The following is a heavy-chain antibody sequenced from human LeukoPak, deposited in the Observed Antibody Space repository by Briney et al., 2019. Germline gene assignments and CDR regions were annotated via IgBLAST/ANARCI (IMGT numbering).Heavy chain of an antibody. Sequence: GRSLRLSCAASGFTFSSYAMHWVRQAPGKGLEWVAVISYDGSNKYYADSVKGRFTISRDNSKNTLYLQMNSLRAEDTAVYYCARGSKRTLSPLTYYYYYGMDVWGQGTTVTVSS. CDR1: GFTFSSYA. V-gene: IGHV3-30-3*01. D-gene: IGHD2-8*01. CDR2: ISYDGSNK. J-gene: IGHJ6*02. CDR3: ARGSKRTLSPLTYYYYYGMDV.